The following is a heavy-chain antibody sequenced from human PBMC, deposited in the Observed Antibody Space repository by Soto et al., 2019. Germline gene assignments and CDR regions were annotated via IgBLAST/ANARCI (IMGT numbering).Heavy chain of an antibody. CDR3: ARDHGSTSCDY. J-gene: IGHJ4*02. V-gene: IGHV3-33*01. Sequence: GGSLRLSCAASGFTFSSYGMHWVRQAPGKGLEWVAVIWYDGSNKYYADSVKGRFTISRDNSKNTLYLQMNSLRAEDTAVYYCARDHGSTSCDYWGQGTLVTVSS. CDR2: IWYDGSNK. D-gene: IGHD2-2*01. CDR1: GFTFSSYG.